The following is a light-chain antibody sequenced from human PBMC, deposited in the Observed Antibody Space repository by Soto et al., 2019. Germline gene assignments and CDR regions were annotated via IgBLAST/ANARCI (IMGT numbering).Light chain of an antibody. CDR3: QKYNCAPQGLT. Sequence: DIQMTQSPSSLSASVGDRVTITCRASQGISNYLAWYQQKPGKVPKLLIYAASTLQSGVPSRFSGSGSGTDFTLTISSLQPEDVATYYCQKYNCAPQGLTFGGGTKVEIK. CDR1: QGISNY. V-gene: IGKV1-27*01. CDR2: AAS. J-gene: IGKJ4*01.